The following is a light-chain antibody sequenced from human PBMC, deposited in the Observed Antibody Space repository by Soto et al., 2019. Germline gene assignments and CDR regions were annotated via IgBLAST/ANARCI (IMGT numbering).Light chain of an antibody. J-gene: IGKJ5*01. V-gene: IGKV1-9*01. CDR2: AAS. CDR3: QQLNSYPFA. CDR1: QGISSY. Sequence: DIQLTQSPSFLSASVGDRVTITCRASQGISSYLAWYQQKPGKAPKLLIYAASTFESGVPSRFSGNGSGTEFTVTIGSLQPEDFAAYYGQQLNSYPFAFGLGTRLDIK.